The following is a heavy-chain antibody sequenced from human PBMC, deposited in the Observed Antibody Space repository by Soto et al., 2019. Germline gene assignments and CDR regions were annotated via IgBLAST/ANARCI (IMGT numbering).Heavy chain of an antibody. D-gene: IGHD1-26*01. Sequence: QPGGSLRLSCAASGFTFSSYGMHWVRQAPGKGLEWVAVIWYDGSNKYYADSVKGRFTTSRDNSKNTMYLQMNSLSVEDTAVYYCARDDEGGSDCDLGYWGQGALVTVSS. CDR3: ARDDEGGSDCDLGY. CDR2: IWYDGSNK. V-gene: IGHV3-30*19. J-gene: IGHJ4*02. CDR1: GFTFSSYG.